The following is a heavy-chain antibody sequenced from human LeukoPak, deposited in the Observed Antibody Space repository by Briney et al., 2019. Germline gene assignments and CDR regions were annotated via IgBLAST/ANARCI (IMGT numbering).Heavy chain of an antibody. J-gene: IGHJ4*02. V-gene: IGHV3-23*01. D-gene: IGHD3-22*01. Sequence: GGSLRLSCAASRFTFSNYAMSWVRQAPGKGLEWVSAISGSGGSTYYADSVKGRFTISRDNSKNTLYLQMNSLRAEDTAVYYCANHYYDSSGYRPYYFDYWGQGTLVTVSS. CDR2: ISGSGGST. CDR3: ANHYYDSSGYRPYYFDY. CDR1: RFTFSNYA.